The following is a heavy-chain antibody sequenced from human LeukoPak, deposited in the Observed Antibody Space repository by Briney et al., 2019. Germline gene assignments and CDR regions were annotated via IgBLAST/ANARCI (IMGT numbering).Heavy chain of an antibody. Sequence: SGGSLRLSCAASGFTFSSYGMSWVRQAPGKGLEWVSYISSSGSTIYYADSVKGRFTISRDNAKNSLYLQMNSLRAEDTAVYYCASGRGYSYGSDYWGQGTLVTVSS. D-gene: IGHD5-18*01. V-gene: IGHV3-48*04. J-gene: IGHJ4*02. CDR2: ISSSGSTI. CDR1: GFTFSSYG. CDR3: ASGRGYSYGSDY.